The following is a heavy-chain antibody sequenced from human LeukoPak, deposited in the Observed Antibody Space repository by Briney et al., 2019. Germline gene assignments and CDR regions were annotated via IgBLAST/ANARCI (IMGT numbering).Heavy chain of an antibody. CDR2: IYYSGST. Sequence: SETLSLTCTVSGGSISSYYWSWIRQPPGKGLEWIGYIYYSGSTNYNPSLKSRVTISVDTSKNQFSLKLSSVTAADTAVYYCAKEEPYSYYYDSSGYYRGWFDPWGQGTLVTVSS. D-gene: IGHD3-22*01. CDR1: GGSISSYY. V-gene: IGHV4-59*01. J-gene: IGHJ5*02. CDR3: AKEEPYSYYYDSSGYYRGWFDP.